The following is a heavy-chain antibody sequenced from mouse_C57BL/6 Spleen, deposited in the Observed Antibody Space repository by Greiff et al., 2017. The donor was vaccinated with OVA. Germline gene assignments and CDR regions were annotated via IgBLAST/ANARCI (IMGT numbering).Heavy chain of an antibody. CDR3: ARSYYGNYEGVFAY. V-gene: IGHV1-26*01. J-gene: IGHJ3*01. D-gene: IGHD2-1*01. CDR2: INPNNGGT. CDR1: GYTFTDYY. Sequence: EVKLQQSGPELVKPGASVKISCKASGYTFTDYYMNWVKQSHGKSLEWIGDINPNNGGTSYNQKFKGKATLTVDKSSSTAYMELRSLTSEDSAVYYCARSYYGNYEGVFAYWGQGTLVTVSA.